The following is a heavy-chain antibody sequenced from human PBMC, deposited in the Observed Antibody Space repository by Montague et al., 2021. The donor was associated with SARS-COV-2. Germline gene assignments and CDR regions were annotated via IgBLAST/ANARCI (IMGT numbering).Heavy chain of an antibody. CDR2: ISYYVSNQ. CDR1: VFTVSSYA. V-gene: IGHV3-30-3*01. CDR3: SRPSSGSYYHAFDI. D-gene: IGHD1-26*01. Sequence: SLRLSCAASVFTVSSYALHLVRQAPGKGLEWVAVISYYVSNQYYSYSXXVLFTISRDNSKNTLYLQMNSLRAEDTAVSYCSRPSSGSYYHAFDIWGQGTMVTVSS. J-gene: IGHJ3*02.